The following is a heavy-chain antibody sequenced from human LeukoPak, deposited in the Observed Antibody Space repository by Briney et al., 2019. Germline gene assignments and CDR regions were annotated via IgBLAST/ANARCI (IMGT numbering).Heavy chain of an antibody. Sequence: ASVKVSCKASGYTFTGYYMDWVRQAPGQGLEWMGWINPNSGGTNYAQKFQGRVTMTRDTSISTAYMELSRLRSDGTAVYYCASYVIVGASVWGYWGQGTLVTVSS. CDR1: GYTFTGYY. J-gene: IGHJ4*02. D-gene: IGHD1-26*01. CDR2: INPNSGGT. V-gene: IGHV1-2*02. CDR3: ASYVIVGASVWGY.